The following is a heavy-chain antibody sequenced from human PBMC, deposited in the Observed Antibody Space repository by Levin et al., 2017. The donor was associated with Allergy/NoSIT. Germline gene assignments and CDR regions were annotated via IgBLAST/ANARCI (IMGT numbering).Heavy chain of an antibody. CDR2: ISPFNGNT. CDR1: GYTFTAYG. D-gene: IGHD6-13*01. V-gene: IGHV1-18*01. J-gene: IGHJ4*02. CDR3: AREPYSSSWDY. Sequence: ASVKVSCEASGYTFTAYGISWVRQAPGQGLEWMGWISPFNGNTNYAQKFQGRVTLTTDTSTSTAFMEVRNLKSDDTAVYYCAREPYSSSWDYWGQGTLVTVSS.